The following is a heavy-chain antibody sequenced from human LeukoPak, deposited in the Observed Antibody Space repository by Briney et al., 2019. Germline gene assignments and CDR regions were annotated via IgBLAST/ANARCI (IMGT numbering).Heavy chain of an antibody. Sequence: ASVTVSCKASGYTFTSYAMHWVRQAPGQRLEWMGWINAGNGNTKYQGRVTITRDTSASTAYMELSSLRSEDTAVYYCATSIVATFHDAFDIWGQGTMVTVSS. CDR1: GYTFTSYA. CDR2: INAGNGNT. CDR3: ATSIVATFHDAFDI. D-gene: IGHD5-12*01. J-gene: IGHJ3*02. V-gene: IGHV1-3*01.